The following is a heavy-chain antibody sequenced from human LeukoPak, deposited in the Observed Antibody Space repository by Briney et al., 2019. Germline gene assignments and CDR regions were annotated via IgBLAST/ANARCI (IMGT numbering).Heavy chain of an antibody. CDR2: INPRGTAT. J-gene: IGHJ6*03. CDR1: GYSFTSHY. CDR3: ARVKQQLRSPMVGGYYYYYMDV. V-gene: IGHV1-46*01. Sequence: GASVKVSCKASGYSFTSHYMHWVRQAPGQGLEWMGLINPRGTATRYAESFQGRLTLTRDTSISTAYMELSRLRPDDTAVYYCARVKQQLRSPMVGGYYYYYMDVWGKGTTVTVSS. D-gene: IGHD6-13*01.